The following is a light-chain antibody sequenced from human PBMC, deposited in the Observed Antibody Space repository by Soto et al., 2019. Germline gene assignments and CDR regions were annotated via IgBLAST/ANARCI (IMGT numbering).Light chain of an antibody. CDR1: SSDVGGYNC. V-gene: IGLV2-11*01. J-gene: IGLJ1*01. Sequence: QSALPQPRSVSGSPGQSVTISCTGTSSDVGGYNCVSWYQQHPGKAPKLMIYDVSKRPSGVPDRFSGSKSGNTASLTISGLQAEDEADYYCCSYAGLKVFGTGTKLTVL. CDR3: CSYAGLKV. CDR2: DVS.